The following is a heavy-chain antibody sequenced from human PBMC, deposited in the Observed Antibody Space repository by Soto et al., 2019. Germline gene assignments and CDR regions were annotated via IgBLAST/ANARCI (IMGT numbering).Heavy chain of an antibody. Sequence: LILSCAASGFTFSSYSMNWVRQARWKGLEWVSSISGSSSYIYYADSVKGRFTISRDNAKNSLYLQMNSLRAEDTAVYYCARYRLAGTGYYYGMDVWGQGTTVTVSS. D-gene: IGHD6-13*01. J-gene: IGHJ6*02. CDR3: ARYRLAGTGYYYGMDV. V-gene: IGHV3-21*01. CDR2: ISGSSSYI. CDR1: GFTFSSYS.